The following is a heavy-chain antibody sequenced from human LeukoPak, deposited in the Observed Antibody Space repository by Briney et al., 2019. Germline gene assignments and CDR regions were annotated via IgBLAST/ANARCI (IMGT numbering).Heavy chain of an antibody. J-gene: IGHJ4*02. CDR3: ARDDTSSGYYEFGY. Sequence: GVLRLSCAASGFTFSSYAMSWVRQAPGKGLEWVSAISGSGGSTYYADSVKGRFTISRDNSKNMLYLQMNSLRADDTAVYYCARDDTSSGYYEFGYWGQGTLVTVSS. D-gene: IGHD6-19*01. V-gene: IGHV3-23*01. CDR2: ISGSGGST. CDR1: GFTFSSYA.